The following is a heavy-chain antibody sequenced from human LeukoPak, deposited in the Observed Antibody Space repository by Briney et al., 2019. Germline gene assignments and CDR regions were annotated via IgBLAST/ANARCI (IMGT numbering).Heavy chain of an antibody. CDR1: GYTFTSYA. CDR3: ARGPYCSSTSCYLDY. J-gene: IGHJ4*02. CDR2: INAGNGNT. Sequence: ASVKVSCKASGYTFTSYAMHWVRQAPGQRLEWMGWINAGNGNTKYSQKFQGRVTITRDTSASTAYMELSSLRSEDTAVYYCARGPYCSSTSCYLDYWGQGTLVTVSS. V-gene: IGHV1-3*01. D-gene: IGHD2-2*01.